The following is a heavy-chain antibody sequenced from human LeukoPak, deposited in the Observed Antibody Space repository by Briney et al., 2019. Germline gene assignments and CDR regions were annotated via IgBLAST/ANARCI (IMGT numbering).Heavy chain of an antibody. CDR3: AREGYLEPFDY. CDR1: GGSISSYY. V-gene: IGHV4-59*01. D-gene: IGHD1-1*01. CDR2: IYYSGST. Sequence: PSETLSLTCTVSGGSISSYYWSWIRQPPGKGLEWIGYIYYSGSTNYNPSLKSRVTISVDTSKNQFSLKLSSVTAADTAVYYCAREGYLEPFDYWGQGTLATVSS. J-gene: IGHJ4*02.